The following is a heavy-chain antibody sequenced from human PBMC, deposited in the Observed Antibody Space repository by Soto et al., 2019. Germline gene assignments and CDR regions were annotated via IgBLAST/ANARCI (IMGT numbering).Heavy chain of an antibody. CDR3: ARDDSEYQLIAPYYGMDV. D-gene: IGHD2-2*01. J-gene: IGHJ6*02. V-gene: IGHV3-48*02. CDR1: GFTFSSYS. Sequence: PGGSLRLSSGASGFTFSSYSMNWVRQAPGKGLEWVSYISSSSSTIYYADSVKGRFTISRDNAKNSLYLQMNSLRDEDTAVYYCARDDSEYQLIAPYYGMDVWGQGTTVTAP. CDR2: ISSSSSTI.